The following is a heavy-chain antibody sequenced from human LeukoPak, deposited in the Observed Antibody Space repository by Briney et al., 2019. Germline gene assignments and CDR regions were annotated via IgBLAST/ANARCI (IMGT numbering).Heavy chain of an antibody. CDR2: IYTSWST. D-gene: IGHD2-21*01. CDR3: ARHLAAEPGGAACRGEWFAP. J-gene: IGHJ5*02. Sequence: SETLSLTCTVSGGSISSYYWSWIRQPPGKGLEWIGYIYTSWSTNYNPSLKSRGTISVDTSKNQSPLKLRSVNAADTAVYSCARHLAAEPGGAACRGEWFAPWGQGTLVTVSS. CDR1: GGSISSYY. V-gene: IGHV4-4*09.